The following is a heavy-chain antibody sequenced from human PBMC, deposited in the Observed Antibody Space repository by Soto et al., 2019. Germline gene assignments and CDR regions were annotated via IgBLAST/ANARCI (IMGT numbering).Heavy chain of an antibody. D-gene: IGHD3-3*01. CDR2: INHSGST. Sequence: PSETLSLTCAVYGGSFSGYYWSWIRQPPGKGLEWIGEINHSGSTNYNPSLKSRVTISVDTSKNQFSLKLSSVTAADTAVYYCARGSGGTIFGVLNWFDPWGQGTLVTVSS. CDR3: ARGSGGTIFGVLNWFDP. CDR1: GGSFSGYY. J-gene: IGHJ5*02. V-gene: IGHV4-34*01.